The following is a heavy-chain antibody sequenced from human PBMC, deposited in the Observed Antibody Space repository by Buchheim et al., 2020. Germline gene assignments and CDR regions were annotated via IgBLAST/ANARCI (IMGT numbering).Heavy chain of an antibody. CDR3: ARGPGSGYYYGWGNPTQDYFDY. CDR1: GFTFSSYW. CDR2: INSDGSST. V-gene: IGHV3-74*01. J-gene: IGHJ4*02. D-gene: IGHD3-22*01. Sequence: EVQLVESGGGLVQPGGSLRLSCAASGFTFSSYWMHWVRQAPGKGLVWVSRINSDGSSTSYADSVKGRFTISRDNATNTLYLQMNSLRAEDTAVYYCARGPGSGYYYGWGNPTQDYFDYWGQGTL.